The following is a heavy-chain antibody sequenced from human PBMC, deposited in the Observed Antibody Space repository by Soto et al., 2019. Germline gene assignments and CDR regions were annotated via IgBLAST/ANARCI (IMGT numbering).Heavy chain of an antibody. V-gene: IGHV3-64*02. CDR2: ISSNGGST. D-gene: IGHD2-2*01. CDR3: ARAGRGYCSSTSCYPDY. J-gene: IGHJ4*02. Sequence: GGSLSLSCAASGFTFSWYSINWFRQSPGKGLEYVSAISSNGGSTYYADSVKGRFTISRDNSKNTLYLQMGSLRAEDMAVYYCARAGRGYCSSTSCYPDYWGQGTLVTVSS. CDR1: GFTFSWYS.